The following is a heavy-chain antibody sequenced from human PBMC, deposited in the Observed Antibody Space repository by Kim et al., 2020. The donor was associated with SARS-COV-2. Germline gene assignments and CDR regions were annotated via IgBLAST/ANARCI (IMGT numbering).Heavy chain of an antibody. J-gene: IGHJ4*02. V-gene: IGHV3-48*03. CDR3: VRSPLGGGDCFWYFDS. Sequence: SVSDRFTKSRDNAKKTLYLQMNSLTVEDTAVYYCVRSPLGGGDCFWYFDSWGQGTLVTVSS. D-gene: IGHD2-21*02.